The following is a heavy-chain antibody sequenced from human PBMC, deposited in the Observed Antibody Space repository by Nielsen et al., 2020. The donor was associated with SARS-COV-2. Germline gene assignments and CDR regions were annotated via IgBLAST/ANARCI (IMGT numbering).Heavy chain of an antibody. Sequence: SETLSLTCAVYGGSLSGHSWSWIRQAPGKGLEWIGEINHSGITNDNPSLKSRVTMSIDTSKNQFSLRLSPVTAADTAVYYCARPGGTSGTRGWGQGTMVTVSS. CDR2: INHSGIT. V-gene: IGHV4-34*01. CDR3: ARPGGTSGTRG. D-gene: IGHD1-1*01. J-gene: IGHJ3*01. CDR1: GGSLSGHS.